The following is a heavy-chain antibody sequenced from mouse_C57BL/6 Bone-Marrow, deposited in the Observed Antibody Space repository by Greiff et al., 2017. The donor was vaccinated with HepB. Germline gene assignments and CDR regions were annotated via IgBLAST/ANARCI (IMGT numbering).Heavy chain of an antibody. CDR2: IDPSDSYT. Sequence: QVQLQQPGAELVMPGASVKLSCKASGYTFTSYWMHWVKQRPGQGLEWIGEIDPSDSYTNYNQKFKGKSTLTVDKASSTAYMQLSSLTSEDSAVYYCARGGSYYGRYYAMDYWGQGTSVTVSS. CDR1: GYTFTSYW. CDR3: ARGGSYYGRYYAMDY. V-gene: IGHV1-69*01. J-gene: IGHJ4*01. D-gene: IGHD1-1*01.